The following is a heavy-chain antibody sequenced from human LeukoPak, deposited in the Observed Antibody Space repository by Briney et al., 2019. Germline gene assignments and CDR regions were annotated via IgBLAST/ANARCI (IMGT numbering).Heavy chain of an antibody. D-gene: IGHD1-1*01. CDR2: ISYDGSNK. V-gene: IGHV3-30*04. CDR1: GFTFSSYA. J-gene: IGHJ6*03. Sequence: GGSLRLSCAASGFTFSSYAMHWVRQAPGKGLEWVAVISYDGSNKYYADSVKGRFTISRDNSKNSLYLQMNSLRAEDTAVYYCARVFAGNDGLYYYYYMDVWGKGTTVTVSS. CDR3: ARVFAGNDGLYYYYYMDV.